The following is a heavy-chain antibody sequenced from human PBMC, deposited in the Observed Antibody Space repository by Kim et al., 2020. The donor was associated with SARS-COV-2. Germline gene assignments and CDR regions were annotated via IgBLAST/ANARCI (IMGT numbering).Heavy chain of an antibody. Sequence: SETLSLTCTVSGGSISSGGYYWSWIRQHPGKGLEWIGYIYYSGSTYYNPSLKSRVTISVDTSKNQFSLKLSSVTAADTAVYYCARDPLKNTVPIGYYYYYGMDVGGQGTTVTVSS. CDR1: GGSISSGGYY. CDR3: ARDPLKNTVPIGYYYYYGMDV. D-gene: IGHD1-26*01. J-gene: IGHJ6*02. CDR2: IYYSGST. V-gene: IGHV4-31*03.